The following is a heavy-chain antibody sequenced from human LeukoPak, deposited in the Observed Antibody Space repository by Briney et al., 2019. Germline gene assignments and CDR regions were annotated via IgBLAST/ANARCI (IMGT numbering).Heavy chain of an antibody. D-gene: IGHD3-22*01. Sequence: GGSLRLSCAASGFTFSSYEMNWVRQAPGKGLEWVSYISSSGSTIYYADSVKGRFTISRDNAKKTLYLQMNSLRAEDTAVYHCARSHYYDSSGQFYYYYGMDVWGQGTTVTVSS. V-gene: IGHV3-48*03. J-gene: IGHJ6*02. CDR1: GFTFSSYE. CDR3: ARSHYYDSSGQFYYYYGMDV. CDR2: ISSSGSTI.